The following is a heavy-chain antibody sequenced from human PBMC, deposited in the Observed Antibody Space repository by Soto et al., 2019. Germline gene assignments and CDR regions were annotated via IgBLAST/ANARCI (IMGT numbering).Heavy chain of an antibody. CDR3: ARLGNINSSDY. D-gene: IGHD6-6*01. J-gene: IGHJ4*02. CDR1: GASISSYY. V-gene: IGHV4-59*08. CDR2: IYYSGST. Sequence: QVQLQESGPGLVKPSETLSLTCTVSGASISSYYWTWIRQPPGKGLEWIGFIYYSGSTNYNPSLKSRVSISVDTSKNQFSLKLSSVTASDTAVYYCARLGNINSSDYWGQGTLVTGSS.